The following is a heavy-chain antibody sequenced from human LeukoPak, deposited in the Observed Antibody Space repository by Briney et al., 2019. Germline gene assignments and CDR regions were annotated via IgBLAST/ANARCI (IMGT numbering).Heavy chain of an antibody. CDR3: ARYDHYYGSGSYNGGPPYFDY. D-gene: IGHD3-10*01. Sequence: PGGSLRLSCAASGFTFNTYWMSWVRQAPGKGLEWVANIKPDGSEKYYVDSVKGRFTISRDNAKNSLYLQMNSLRAEDTAVYYCARYDHYYGSGSYNGGPPYFDYWGQGTLVTVSS. V-gene: IGHV3-7*01. J-gene: IGHJ4*02. CDR1: GFTFNTYW. CDR2: IKPDGSEK.